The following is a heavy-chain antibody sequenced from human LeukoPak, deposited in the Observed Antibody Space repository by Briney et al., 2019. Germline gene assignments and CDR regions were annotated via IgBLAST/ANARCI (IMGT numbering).Heavy chain of an antibody. CDR2: ISSSSSYI. J-gene: IGHJ4*02. D-gene: IGHD4-17*01. CDR1: GFTFSSYS. V-gene: IGHV3-21*01. Sequence: MAGGSLRLSCAASGFTFSSYSMNWVRQAPGKGLEWVSSISSSSSYIYYADSVKSRFTISRDKAKNSLYLQMNSLRAEDTAVYYCARDLDMTTVVTPPRAFDYWGQGTLVTVSS. CDR3: ARDLDMTTVVTPPRAFDY.